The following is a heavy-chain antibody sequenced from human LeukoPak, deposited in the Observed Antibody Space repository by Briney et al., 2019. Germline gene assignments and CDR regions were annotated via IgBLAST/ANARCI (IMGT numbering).Heavy chain of an antibody. CDR1: GFTFSSFG. V-gene: IGHV3-33*06. Sequence: GGSLRLSCGASGFTFSSFGMHWLGQAPGKGLEWVAIIWYDGSEKYYSDSVKGRFTISRDNSKNTVYLQMNSLRVEDTAVYYCAKDWRTTGTTGWLFDPWGQGTLVTVSS. J-gene: IGHJ5*02. CDR2: IWYDGSEK. D-gene: IGHD1-1*01. CDR3: AKDWRTTGTTGWLFDP.